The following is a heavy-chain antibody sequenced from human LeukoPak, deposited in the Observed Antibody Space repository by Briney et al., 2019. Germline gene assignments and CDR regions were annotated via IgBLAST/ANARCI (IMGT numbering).Heavy chain of an antibody. Sequence: GGSLRLSCAASGFTFSSYAMHWVRQAPGKGLEWVAVISYDGSNKYYADSVKGRFTISRDNSKNTLYLQMNSLRAEDTAVYYCASRYNWNDYTYIDYWGQGTLVTVSS. D-gene: IGHD1-20*01. CDR1: GFTFSSYA. CDR2: ISYDGSNK. CDR3: ASRYNWNDYTYIDY. V-gene: IGHV3-30*04. J-gene: IGHJ4*02.